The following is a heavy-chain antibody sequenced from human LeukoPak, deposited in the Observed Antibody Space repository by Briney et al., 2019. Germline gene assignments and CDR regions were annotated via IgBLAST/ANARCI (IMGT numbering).Heavy chain of an antibody. D-gene: IGHD3-22*01. V-gene: IGHV1-46*01. CDR2: INPSGGST. CDR3: AHEGYYYDSSGYYFDY. CDR1: GYTFTSYY. J-gene: IGHJ4*02. Sequence: ASVKVSCKASGYTFTSYYMHWVRQAPGQGLEWMGIINPSGGSTSYAQKFQGRVTITADESTSTAYMELSSLRSEDTAVYYCAHEGYYYDSSGYYFDYWGQGTLVTVSS.